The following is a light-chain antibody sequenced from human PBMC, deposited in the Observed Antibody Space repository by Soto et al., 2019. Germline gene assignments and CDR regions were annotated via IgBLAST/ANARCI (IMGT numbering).Light chain of an antibody. J-gene: IGKJ4*01. V-gene: IGKV3-15*01. CDR2: GAS. CDR3: QQYNSWALT. CDR1: QSVSSN. Sequence: EIVMTQSPATLSVSPGERATLSCRASQSVSSNLAWYQQKPGQAPRLLIYGASTRATDIPARFSGSGSGTEFTLTISSLQSEDFAVYYCQQYNSWALTFGGGTMVEIK.